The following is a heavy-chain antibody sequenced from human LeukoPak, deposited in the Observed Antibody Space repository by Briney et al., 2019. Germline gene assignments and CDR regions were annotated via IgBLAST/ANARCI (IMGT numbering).Heavy chain of an antibody. V-gene: IGHV3-30*04. CDR3: ARDELSHLLYYYYYGMDV. Sequence: SCKASGGTFSSYAMHWVRQAPGKGLEWVAVISYDGSNKYYADSVKGRFTISRDNSKNTLYLQMNSLRAEDTAVYYCARDELSHLLYYYYYGMDVWGQGTTVTVSS. D-gene: IGHD1-26*01. J-gene: IGHJ6*02. CDR1: GGTFSSYA. CDR2: ISYDGSNK.